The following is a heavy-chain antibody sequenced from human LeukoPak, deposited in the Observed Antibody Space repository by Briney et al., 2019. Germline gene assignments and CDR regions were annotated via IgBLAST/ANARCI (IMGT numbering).Heavy chain of an antibody. J-gene: IGHJ4*02. V-gene: IGHV3-23*01. CDR1: GFMFSSYW. CDR3: AKGSLHPGIFDY. Sequence: GGSLRLSCAASGFMFSSYWMTWVRQAPGKGLEWVSTISDSGGNTYYADSVKGRVTISRGNSKNTLYLQMNSLRAEDTAVYYCAKGSLHPGIFDYWGQGTLVTVSS. CDR2: ISDSGGNT.